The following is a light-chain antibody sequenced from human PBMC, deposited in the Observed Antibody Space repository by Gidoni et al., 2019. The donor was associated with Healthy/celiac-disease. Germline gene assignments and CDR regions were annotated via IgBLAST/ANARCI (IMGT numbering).Light chain of an antibody. CDR2: KAS. Sequence: DIQMTQSPSTLSASVGDRVNITCRASQSISGWLGWYQQKPGKAPKLLSYKASSLESGVPSRFSGSESGTEFTLTISSLQPDDFATYYCQQYNSYWTFGQGTKVEIK. J-gene: IGKJ1*01. V-gene: IGKV1-5*03. CDR1: QSISGW. CDR3: QQYNSYWT.